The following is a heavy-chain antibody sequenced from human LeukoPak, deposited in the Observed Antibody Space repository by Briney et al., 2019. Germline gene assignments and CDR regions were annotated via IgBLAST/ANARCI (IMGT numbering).Heavy chain of an antibody. D-gene: IGHD2-2*01. V-gene: IGHV3-48*04. Sequence: GGSLRLSCAASGFTFSSYWMNWVRQAPGKGLEWVSYISSSGSTIYYADSVKGRFTISRDNAKNSLYLQMNSLRAEDTAVYYCARGGPWYCSSTSCYSRRTNWLDPWGQGTLVTVSS. CDR3: ARGGPWYCSSTSCYSRRTNWLDP. CDR2: ISSSGSTI. CDR1: GFTFSSYW. J-gene: IGHJ5*02.